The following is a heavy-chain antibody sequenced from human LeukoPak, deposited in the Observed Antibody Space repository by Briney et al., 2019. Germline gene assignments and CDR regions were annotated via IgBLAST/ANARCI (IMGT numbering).Heavy chain of an antibody. J-gene: IGHJ5*02. CDR1: GGTFSSYT. Sequence: SVKVSCKASGGTFSSYTISSVRHAPGQGLEWMGRIIPILGIANYAQKFQGRVTITADKSTSTAYMELSSLRSEDTAVYYCARGPGLGDWFDPWGQGTLVTVSS. V-gene: IGHV1-69*02. CDR3: ARGPGLGDWFDP. CDR2: IIPILGIA. D-gene: IGHD3-10*01.